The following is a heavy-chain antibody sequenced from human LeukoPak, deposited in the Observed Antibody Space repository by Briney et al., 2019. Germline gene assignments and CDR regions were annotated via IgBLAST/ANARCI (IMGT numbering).Heavy chain of an antibody. CDR2: ISWNSGSI. CDR3: AKDMAGATYYYSGMDV. J-gene: IGHJ6*02. Sequence: GGSLRLSCAASGFTFDDYAMHWVRQAPGKGLEWVSGISWNSGSIGYADSVKGRFTISRDNAKNSLYLQMNSLRVEDTALYYCAKDMAGATYYYSGMDVWGQGTTVTVSS. D-gene: IGHD2-15*01. CDR1: GFTFDDYA. V-gene: IGHV3-9*01.